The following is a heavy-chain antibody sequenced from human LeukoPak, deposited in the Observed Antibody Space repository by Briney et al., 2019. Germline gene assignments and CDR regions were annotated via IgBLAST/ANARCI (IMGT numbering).Heavy chain of an antibody. V-gene: IGHV4-59*02. CDR1: GASVTSSY. D-gene: IGHD3-16*01. CDR2: IYYSGSA. J-gene: IGHJ4*02. CDR3: ALSLGAH. Sequence: SETLSLTCAVSGASVTSSYWSWLRQSPGKGLEWVANIYYSGSANYNPSFKGRVTISLDTSKNQFSLKLSSVTAADTAVYYCALSLGAHWGQGTLVTVSS.